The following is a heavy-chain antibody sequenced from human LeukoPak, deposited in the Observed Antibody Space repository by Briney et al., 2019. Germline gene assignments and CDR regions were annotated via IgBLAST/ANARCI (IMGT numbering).Heavy chain of an antibody. J-gene: IGHJ5*02. CDR2: IGGVDGNT. CDR3: ATRPGSLVGAGARFDP. D-gene: IGHD3-10*01. CDR1: GFTFRVYA. Sequence: GGSLRLSCAASGFTFRVYAMSWVRQAPGKGLEWVSTIGGVDGNTHYADSLKGRFTISRDNSKNTLYLQMNSLRVEDTAIYYCATRPGSLVGAGARFDPWGQGTLVIVSS. V-gene: IGHV3-23*01.